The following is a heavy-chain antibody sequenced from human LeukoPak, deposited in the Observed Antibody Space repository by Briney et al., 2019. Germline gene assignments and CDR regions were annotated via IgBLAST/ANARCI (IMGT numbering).Heavy chain of an antibody. J-gene: IGHJ4*02. D-gene: IGHD4-23*01. V-gene: IGHV4-31*11. CDR2: IYYSGST. CDR3: ARKDYGGTPTFDY. CDR1: GRSLSSGCYY. Sequence: SHTLSLTCAVSGRSLSSGCYYWSWIRQPPGKILEMIGYIYYSGSTYYNPSLKSRVTISVDTPKTQFSLKLRAVTAADTAVYYCARKDYGGTPTFDYWGQGTLVTVSS.